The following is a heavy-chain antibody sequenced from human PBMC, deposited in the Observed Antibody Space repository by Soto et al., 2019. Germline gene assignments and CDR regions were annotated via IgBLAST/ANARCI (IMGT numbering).Heavy chain of an antibody. CDR2: INHSGFT. V-gene: IGHV4-34*01. Sequence: SETLSLTCAVSGGSLRGHYWSWIRQSPEKGLEWIGEINHSGFTNYNPTLKSRVTISRDASKNQFSLRLSSMTAADSAVYFCARAAVKLGATLFVSWDQGTLVTVSS. CDR1: GGSLRGHY. D-gene: IGHD1-26*01. CDR3: ARAAVKLGATLFVS. J-gene: IGHJ4*02.